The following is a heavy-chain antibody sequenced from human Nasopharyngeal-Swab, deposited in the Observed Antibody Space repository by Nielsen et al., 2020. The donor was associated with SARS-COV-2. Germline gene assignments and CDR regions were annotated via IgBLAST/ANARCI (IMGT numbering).Heavy chain of an antibody. CDR2: IWYDGSNK. CDR3: ARDPKEYSSGWYLGGYFDY. J-gene: IGHJ4*02. CDR1: GFTFSSYG. Sequence: GESLKISFAASGFTFSSYGMHWVRQAPGKGLEWVAVIWYDGSNKYYADSVKGRFTISRDNSKNTLYLQMNSLRAEDTAVYYCARDPKEYSSGWYLGGYFDYWGQGTLVTVSS. D-gene: IGHD6-19*01. V-gene: IGHV3-33*01.